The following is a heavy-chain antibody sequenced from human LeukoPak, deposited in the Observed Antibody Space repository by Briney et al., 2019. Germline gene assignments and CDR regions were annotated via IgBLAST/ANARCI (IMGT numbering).Heavy chain of an antibody. D-gene: IGHD3-10*01. Sequence: GGSLRLSCAASGFTFSNYAMSWVRQAPGKGLQWASAISSGGAGAYYADAVRGRFAISRDNPKNTLHLQMDSLRAEDTAVYYCAKESITMVRGVILNWFDPWGQGTLVTVSS. J-gene: IGHJ5*02. V-gene: IGHV3-23*01. CDR1: GFTFSNYA. CDR3: AKESITMVRGVILNWFDP. CDR2: ISSGGAGA.